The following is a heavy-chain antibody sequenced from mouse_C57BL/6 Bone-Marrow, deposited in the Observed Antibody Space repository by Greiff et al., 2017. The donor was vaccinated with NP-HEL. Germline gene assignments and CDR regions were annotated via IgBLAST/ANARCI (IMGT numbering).Heavy chain of an antibody. V-gene: IGHV5-9-1*02. CDR2: ISSGGDYI. J-gene: IGHJ2*01. CDR3: TRDSPSLPYFDY. D-gene: IGHD6-1*01. CDR1: GFTFSSYA. Sequence: EVMLVESGEGLVKPGGSLKLSCAASGFTFSSYAMSWVRQTPEKRLEWVAYISSGGDYIYYADTVKGRFTISRDNARNTLYLQMSSLKSEDTAMYYCTRDSPSLPYFDYWGQGTTLTVSS.